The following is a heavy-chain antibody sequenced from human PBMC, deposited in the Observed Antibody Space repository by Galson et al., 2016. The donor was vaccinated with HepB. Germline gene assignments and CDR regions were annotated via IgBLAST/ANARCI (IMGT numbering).Heavy chain of an antibody. CDR2: VYYSGST. CDR1: GGSISSYY. V-gene: IGHV4-59*04. CDR3: ARKLYYYDSSDFGWFDP. D-gene: IGHD3-22*01. J-gene: IGHJ5*02. Sequence: LSLTCTVSGGSISSYYWSWIRQPPGKGLEWIGNVYYSGSTYYNPSLKSRLIISVDTSKNQFSLQLNSVTPEDTAVYYCARKLYYYDSSDFGWFDPWGQGTLVTASS.